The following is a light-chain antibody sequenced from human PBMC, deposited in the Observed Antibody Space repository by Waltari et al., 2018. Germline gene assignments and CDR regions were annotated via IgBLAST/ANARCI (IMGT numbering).Light chain of an antibody. CDR2: DAS. Sequence: EIVLTQSPATLSSSPGERATLSCRASQRVSSYLAWYQQKPGQAPRLLIYDASNRATGIPARFSGSGSGTDFTLTISSLEPEDFAVYYCQQRSNWPTFGQGTKVEIK. V-gene: IGKV3-11*01. J-gene: IGKJ1*01. CDR3: QQRSNWPT. CDR1: QRVSSY.